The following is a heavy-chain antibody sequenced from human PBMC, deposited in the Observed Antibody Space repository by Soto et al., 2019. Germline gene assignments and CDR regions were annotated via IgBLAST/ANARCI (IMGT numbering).Heavy chain of an antibody. V-gene: IGHV3-23*01. J-gene: IGHJ4*02. D-gene: IGHD3-16*01. Sequence: LRLSCAASGFTFNTYAMSWVRQAPGGGLEWVSGISGSGGSTFHADSVKGRFTISRDNVRKTVYLQMDSLRVEDTAVYYCAKNWGGIPRGYFDYWGLGTLVTVSS. CDR1: GFTFNTYA. CDR2: ISGSGGST. CDR3: AKNWGGIPRGYFDY.